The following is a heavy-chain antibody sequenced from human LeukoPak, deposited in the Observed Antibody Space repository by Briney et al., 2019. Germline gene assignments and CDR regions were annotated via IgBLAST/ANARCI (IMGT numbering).Heavy chain of an antibody. Sequence: SVKVSCKASGGTFSSYAISWVRQAPGQGLEWMGGLIPIFGTANYAQKFQGRVTITTDESTSTAYMGLRSLRSEDTAVYYCARDRRVVPAAHREDAFDIWGQGTMVTVSS. V-gene: IGHV1-69*05. CDR3: ARDRRVVPAAHREDAFDI. D-gene: IGHD2-2*01. CDR1: GGTFSSYA. CDR2: LIPIFGTA. J-gene: IGHJ3*02.